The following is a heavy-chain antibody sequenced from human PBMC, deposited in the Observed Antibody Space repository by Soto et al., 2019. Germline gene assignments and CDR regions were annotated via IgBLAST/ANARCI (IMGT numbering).Heavy chain of an antibody. CDR2: IVPIVDTS. CDR3: VRVVAIPGYRDN. J-gene: IGHJ4*02. V-gene: IGHV1-69*12. Sequence: QVQLVQSGAEVRQPASSVKVSCKTSGGTFSSYAISWVRQAPGQGLEWMGGIVPIVDTSTYAQKFQGRVTITADESTSRVYMELSSLRSDDTAVYYCVRVVAIPGYRDNWGQGTLVTVSS. D-gene: IGHD5-12*01. CDR1: GGTFSSYA.